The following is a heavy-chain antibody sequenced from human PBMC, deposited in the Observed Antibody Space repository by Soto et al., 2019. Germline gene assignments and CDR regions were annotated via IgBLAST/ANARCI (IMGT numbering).Heavy chain of an antibody. V-gene: IGHV3-23*01. J-gene: IGHJ4*02. Sequence: EVQLLESGGNLVQPGVSLRLSCAASGFTFSSYVMSWVRQAPGKGLEWVSTISGSGASIYDADSVKGRFTISRDNSKNTVYLQMNSLRAEDTAVYYCAKDGRGSCTGGTWSGADYWGQGTLVTVSP. CDR3: AKDGRGSCTGGTWSGADY. CDR1: GFTFSSYV. D-gene: IGHD2-8*02. CDR2: ISGSGASI.